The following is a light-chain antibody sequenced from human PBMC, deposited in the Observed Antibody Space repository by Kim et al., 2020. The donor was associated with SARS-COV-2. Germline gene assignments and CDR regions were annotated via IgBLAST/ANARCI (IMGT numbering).Light chain of an antibody. CDR3: AGWDDSLNAWV. CDR2: NNS. Sequence: GQRVTISCSGSNSNIGSNTVHWYQHLPGTAPKLLIYNNSQRPSGVPDRVSGSKSGTSASLAISGLQSEDEADYYCAGWDDSLNAWVFGGGTQLTVL. CDR1: NSNIGSNT. V-gene: IGLV1-44*01. J-gene: IGLJ3*02.